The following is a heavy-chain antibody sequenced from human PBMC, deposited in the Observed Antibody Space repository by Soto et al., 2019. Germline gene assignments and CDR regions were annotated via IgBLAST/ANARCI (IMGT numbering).Heavy chain of an antibody. CDR1: GGSIRDGGYY. D-gene: IGHD4-17*01. Sequence: SETLSLTCTVSGGSIRDGGYYWGWIRQHPGKGLEWIGYIYYTGTTYYNPSFKGRVIISVDLSKGQFSLKLSSVTAADTAFYYCAKDPSPQPTTVVTPGWFDPWGQGILVTVSS. V-gene: IGHV4-31*03. J-gene: IGHJ5*02. CDR2: IYYTGTT. CDR3: AKDPSPQPTTVVTPGWFDP.